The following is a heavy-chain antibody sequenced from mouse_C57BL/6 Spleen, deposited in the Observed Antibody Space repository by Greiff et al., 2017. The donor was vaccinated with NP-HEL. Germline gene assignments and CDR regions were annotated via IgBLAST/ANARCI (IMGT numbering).Heavy chain of an antibody. CDR1: GFSLTSYG. V-gene: IGHV2-2*01. CDR3: ARNPYYSNWYFDV. J-gene: IGHJ1*03. D-gene: IGHD2-5*01. CDR2: IWSGGST. Sequence: VQRVESGPGLVQPSQSLSITCTVSGFSLTSYGVHWVRQSPGKGLEWLGVIWSGGSTDYNAAFISRLSISKDNSKSQVFFKMNSLQADDTAIYYCARNPYYSNWYFDVWGTGTTVTVSS.